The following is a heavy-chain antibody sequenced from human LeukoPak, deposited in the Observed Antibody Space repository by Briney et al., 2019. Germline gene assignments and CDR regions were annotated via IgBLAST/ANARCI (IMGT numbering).Heavy chain of an antibody. CDR2: IKSDESTR. CDR3: VGDPGDY. J-gene: IGHJ4*02. CDR1: GFTFTSYW. V-gene: IGHV3-74*01. Sequence: GGSLRLSCAASGFTFTSYWMHWVRQAPGKGLVWVSRIKSDESTRDYADFVKGRFTISRDNARNTVYLQMNSLIAEDTAVYYCVGDPGDYWGQGTLVTVSS. D-gene: IGHD2-21*02.